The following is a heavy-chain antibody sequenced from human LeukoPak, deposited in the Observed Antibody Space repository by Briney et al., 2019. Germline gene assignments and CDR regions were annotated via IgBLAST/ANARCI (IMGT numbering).Heavy chain of an antibody. CDR1: GFSFSDYY. CDR3: ARVSWYGSGSSINFDC. CDR2: ISGSGPII. Sequence: RSGGSLRLSCAASGFSFSDYYMTWIRQAPGKGLEWVSYISGSGPIISYADSVKGRFSISRNNAKNSLYLQMNSLRVEDTAVYYCARVSWYGSGSSINFDCWGQGILVTVSS. J-gene: IGHJ4*02. D-gene: IGHD3-10*01. V-gene: IGHV3-11*01.